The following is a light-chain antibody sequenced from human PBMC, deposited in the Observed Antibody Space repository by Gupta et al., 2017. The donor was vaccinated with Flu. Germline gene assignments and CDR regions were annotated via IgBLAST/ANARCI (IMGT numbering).Light chain of an antibody. J-gene: IGLJ3*02. CDR3: SSDTNRDTWV. CDR2: EVS. Sequence: SALTQPASVSGSPGPSLTISCTGSSSDVGGYNRVSWYQQPPATAPNLMVYEVSNRTAGVPGRFSGSKAGNTASLTIFVRKEEDAADYYYSSDTNRDTWVFGGGTKLTVL. V-gene: IGLV2-18*02. CDR1: SSDVGGYNR.